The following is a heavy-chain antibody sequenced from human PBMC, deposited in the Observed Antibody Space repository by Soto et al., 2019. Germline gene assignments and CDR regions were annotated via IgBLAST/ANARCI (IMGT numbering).Heavy chain of an antibody. CDR3: AKGRCSGGSCYSSDY. CDR2: ISAGGDTA. J-gene: IGHJ4*02. D-gene: IGHD2-15*01. CDR1: GFTFSSYA. Sequence: EVQLLESGGGLVQPGGSLRLSCAASGFTFSSYAMNWVRQAPGKGLEWVSVISAGGDTASYADSVTGRFTISGDNSKSTLYLQMNSLRAEDTAIYYCAKGRCSGGSCYSSDYWGQGTLVTVSS. V-gene: IGHV3-23*01.